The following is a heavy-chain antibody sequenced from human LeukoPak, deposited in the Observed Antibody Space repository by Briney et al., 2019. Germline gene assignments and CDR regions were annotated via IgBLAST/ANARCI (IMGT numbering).Heavy chain of an antibody. CDR3: ARRAYYESSGYHLDY. CDR1: GYSLTSFW. J-gene: IGHJ4*02. V-gene: IGHV5-51*01. CDR2: IYPGDSDT. D-gene: IGHD3-22*01. Sequence: GESLKISCKSSGYSLTSFWIAWVRQMPGKGLEWMGIIYPGDSDTRYSPSFQGQVTFSADKSITTAYLQWSSLKASDTAMYYCARRAYYESSGYHLDYWGQGTLVTVPS.